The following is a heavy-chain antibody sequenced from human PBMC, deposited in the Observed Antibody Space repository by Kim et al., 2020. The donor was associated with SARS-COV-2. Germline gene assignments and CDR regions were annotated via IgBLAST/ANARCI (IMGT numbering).Heavy chain of an antibody. CDR3: ARDLTTEDSYYYYYGMDV. CDR2: INPSGGST. V-gene: IGHV1-46*01. CDR1: GYTFTSYY. D-gene: IGHD4-17*01. J-gene: IGHJ6*02. Sequence: ASVKVSCKASGYTFTSYYMHWVRQAPGQGLEWMGIINPSGGSTSYAQKFQGRVTMTRDTSTSTVYMELSSLRSEDTAVYYCARDLTTEDSYYYYYGMDVWGQGTTVTVSS.